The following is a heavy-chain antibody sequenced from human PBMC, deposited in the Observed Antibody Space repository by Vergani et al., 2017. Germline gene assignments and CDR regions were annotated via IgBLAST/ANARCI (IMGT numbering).Heavy chain of an antibody. V-gene: IGHV1-24*01. CDR2: FDPEDGET. D-gene: IGHD2-15*01. J-gene: IGHJ3*02. Sequence: QVQLVQSGAEVKKPGASVQVSCKVSGYTLTELSMHWVRQAPGKGLEWMGGFDPEDGETIYAQKFQGRVTMTEDTSTDTAYMELSSLRSEDTAVYYCATAAENVVVVAHEINMNAFDIWGQGTMVTVSS. CDR3: ATAAENVVVVAHEINMNAFDI. CDR1: GYTLTELS.